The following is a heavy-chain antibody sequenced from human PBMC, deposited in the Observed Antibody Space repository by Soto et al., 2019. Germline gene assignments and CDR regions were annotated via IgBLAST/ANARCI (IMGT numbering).Heavy chain of an antibody. D-gene: IGHD1-1*01. CDR2: ISSGSTTI. J-gene: IGHJ6*02. V-gene: IGHV3-48*02. CDR1: GFSFSTST. CDR3: ARVRRNDASDYYGLDV. Sequence: VGSLRLSCAASGFSFSTSTMNWVRQAPGKGLEWVSYISSGSTTIYYADSVKGRFTISRDNGKNSLYLQMNSLRDEDTAVYYCARVRRNDASDYYGLDVWGQGNKVTVYS.